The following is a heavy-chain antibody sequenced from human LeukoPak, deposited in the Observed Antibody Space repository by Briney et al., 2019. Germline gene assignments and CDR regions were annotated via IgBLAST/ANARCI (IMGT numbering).Heavy chain of an antibody. CDR1: GFTVSSNY. D-gene: IGHD5-18*01. CDR2: IYSGGST. J-gene: IGHJ4*02. CDR3: ARIQEPEYYFDY. Sequence: PGGSLRLSCAASGFTVSSNYMSWVRQAPGKGLGWVSVIYSGGSTYYADSVKGRFTTSRDNSKNTLYLQMNSLRAEDTAVYYCARIQEPEYYFDYWGQGTLVTVSS. V-gene: IGHV3-53*01.